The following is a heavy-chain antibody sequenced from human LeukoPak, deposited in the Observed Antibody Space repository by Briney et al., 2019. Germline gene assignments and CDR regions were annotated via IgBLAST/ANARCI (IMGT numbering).Heavy chain of an antibody. D-gene: IGHD3-3*01. CDR3: ARSDGGQDDFDY. V-gene: IGHV4-4*02. CDR2: ICRSGST. J-gene: IGHJ4*02. CDR1: GGSISRSDW. Sequence: PSETLSLTCAVSGGSISRSDWWSWVRQPPGKGLEWIGEICRSGSTNYNPSLKSRVTISVDKSKNQFSLKLSSVTAADTAVYYCARSDGGQDDFDYWGQGTLVTVSS.